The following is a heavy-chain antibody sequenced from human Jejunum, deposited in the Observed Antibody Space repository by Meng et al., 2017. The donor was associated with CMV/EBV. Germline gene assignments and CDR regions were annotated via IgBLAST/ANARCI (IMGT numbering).Heavy chain of an antibody. V-gene: IGHV3-30*02. Sequence: QVQWVESGGGVVQPGGSLRLSCAASGFTFSNYGIHWVRQAPGKGLEWVAFIEHDGSNKYYADSVKGRFTISRDNSKNTLYLQMNSLRVEDTAVYYCAKDVGYWGQGTLVTVSS. CDR2: IEHDGSNK. J-gene: IGHJ4*02. D-gene: IGHD1-26*01. CDR1: GFTFSNYG. CDR3: AKDVGY.